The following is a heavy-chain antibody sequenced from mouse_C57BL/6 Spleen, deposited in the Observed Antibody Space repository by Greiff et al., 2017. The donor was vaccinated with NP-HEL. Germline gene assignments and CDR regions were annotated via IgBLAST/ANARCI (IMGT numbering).Heavy chain of an antibody. V-gene: IGHV14-4*01. CDR3: TTNYGSD. Sequence: EVKLMESGAELVRPGASVKLSCTASGFNIKDDYMHWVKQRPEQGLEWIGWIDPENGDTEYASKFQGKATITADTSSNTAYLQLSSLTSEDTAVYYCTTNYGSDWGQGTLVTVSA. CDR1: GFNIKDDY. J-gene: IGHJ3*01. D-gene: IGHD1-1*01. CDR2: IDPENGDT.